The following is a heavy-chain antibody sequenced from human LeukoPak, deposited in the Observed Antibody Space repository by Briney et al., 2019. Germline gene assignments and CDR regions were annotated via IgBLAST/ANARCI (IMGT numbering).Heavy chain of an antibody. J-gene: IGHJ3*02. D-gene: IGHD2-21*01. CDR3: ARSVSWGLLVRDDAFDI. Sequence: SETLSLTCTVSGGSISSHYYWIWIRQPPGKGLEWIGSIYYSGSTYYNPSLKSRVTISVDTSKNQFSLKLSSLTAADTAVYYCARSVSWGLLVRDDAFDIWGQGTMVTVSS. CDR1: GGSISSHYY. V-gene: IGHV4-39*01. CDR2: IYYSGST.